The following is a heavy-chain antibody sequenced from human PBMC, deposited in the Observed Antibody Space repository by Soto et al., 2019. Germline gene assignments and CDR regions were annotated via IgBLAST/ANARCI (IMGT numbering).Heavy chain of an antibody. CDR2: IRNKANSYAT. V-gene: IGHV3-73*02. J-gene: IGHJ4*02. CDR3: TSHAPEDMIRK. Sequence: EVQLVESGGGLVQPGGSLKLSCVASGFTFSGSSMHWVRQASGKGLEWVGRIRNKANSYATAYDASVKGRFTISRDDSNNTADLQMNSLKAEDTAVYYCTSHAPEDMIRKWGQGTLVTVSS. CDR1: GFTFSGSS. D-gene: IGHD2-15*01.